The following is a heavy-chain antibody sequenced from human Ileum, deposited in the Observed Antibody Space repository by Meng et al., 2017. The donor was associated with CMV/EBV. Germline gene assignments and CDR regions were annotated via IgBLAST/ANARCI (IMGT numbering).Heavy chain of an antibody. Sequence: QVQLEESGPGMVKPSGTLSLNGAVSGVSISSNNWWNWVRQSPGRGLEWISEIFHSRSTHYNPSLQSRVTISVDKSQNQVSLNLKSVSAADTAVYYCATARRGCSSASCWLENWGQGTLVTAPQ. CDR3: ATARRGCSSASCWLEN. CDR2: IFHSRST. CDR1: GVSISSNNW. V-gene: IGHV4-4*02. J-gene: IGHJ4*02. D-gene: IGHD2-2*01.